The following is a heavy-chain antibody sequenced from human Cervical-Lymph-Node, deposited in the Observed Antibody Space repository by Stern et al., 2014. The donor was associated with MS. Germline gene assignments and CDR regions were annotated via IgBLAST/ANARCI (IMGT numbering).Heavy chain of an antibody. D-gene: IGHD1-26*01. CDR3: ARGRGATAFDF. CDR2: IDPKSGYT. Sequence: QVQLVESGAEMKKPGASVKVSCKFSGYTFTDYYFHWVRQAPGQGLEWMGRIDPKSGYTINPQKFQRRSIMTRDTYIRTLSMELNSLRPDDTAVYYCARGRGATAFDFWGQGTLVTISS. J-gene: IGHJ4*02. V-gene: IGHV1-2*06. CDR1: GYTFTDYY.